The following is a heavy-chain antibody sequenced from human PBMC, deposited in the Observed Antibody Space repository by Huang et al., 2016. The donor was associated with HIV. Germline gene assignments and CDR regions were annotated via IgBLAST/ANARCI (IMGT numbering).Heavy chain of an antibody. CDR3: ARDRRPYSGSYLGY. CDR1: GNTFSGYG. V-gene: IGHV1-18*04. Sequence: QVQLVQSGAEVKKPGASVKVSCKASGNTFSGYGISWVRQAPGKGLEWMGWISRYNGNTNDVENRQGRVTMTTDTSTSTADMELRGLRSDDTAVYYWARDRRPYSGSYLGYWGQGTLVTVSS. CDR2: ISRYNGNT. D-gene: IGHD1-26*01. J-gene: IGHJ4*02.